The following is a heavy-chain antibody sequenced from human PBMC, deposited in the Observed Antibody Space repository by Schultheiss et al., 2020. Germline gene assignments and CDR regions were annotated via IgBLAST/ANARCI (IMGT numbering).Heavy chain of an antibody. CDR3: ARDGRSSGPLGWVYFDL. CDR1: GYTFTSYG. CDR2: ISAYNGNT. Sequence: ASVKVSCKASGYTFTSYGISWVRQAPGQGLEWMGWISAYNGNTNYAQKFQGRVTMTRNTSISTAYMELSSLRSEDTAVYYCARDGRSSGPLGWVYFDLWGRGTMVTVSS. V-gene: IGHV1-18*01. D-gene: IGHD6-19*01. J-gene: IGHJ2*01.